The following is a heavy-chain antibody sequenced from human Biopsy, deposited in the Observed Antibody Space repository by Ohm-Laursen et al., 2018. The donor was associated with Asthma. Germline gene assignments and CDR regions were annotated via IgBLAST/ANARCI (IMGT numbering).Heavy chain of an antibody. J-gene: IGHJ6*02. Sequence: TLSLTCTVSGGSISSSSYYWGWIRQPPGKGLEWIGSIYYSGSTYYNPSLKSRVTISVDTSKNQLSLKLSSVTAADTAVYYCARVVGGYCSSTSCYGGYYYGMDVWGQGTTVTVSS. CDR1: GGSISSSSYY. D-gene: IGHD2-2*01. CDR2: IYYSGST. CDR3: ARVVGGYCSSTSCYGGYYYGMDV. V-gene: IGHV4-39*01.